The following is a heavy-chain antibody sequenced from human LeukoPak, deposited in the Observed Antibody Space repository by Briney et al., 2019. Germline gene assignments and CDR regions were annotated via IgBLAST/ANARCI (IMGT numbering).Heavy chain of an antibody. CDR3: ARRIQLWSQERAVSASWYFDL. Sequence: ASVKVSCKASGYTFTSYGISWVRQAPGQGLEWMGWISAYNGNTNYAQKLQGRVTMTTDTSTSTAYMELRSLRSDDTAVYYCARRIQLWSQERAVSASWYFDLWGRGTLVTVSS. J-gene: IGHJ2*01. CDR2: ISAYNGNT. V-gene: IGHV1-18*01. CDR1: GYTFTSYG. D-gene: IGHD5-18*01.